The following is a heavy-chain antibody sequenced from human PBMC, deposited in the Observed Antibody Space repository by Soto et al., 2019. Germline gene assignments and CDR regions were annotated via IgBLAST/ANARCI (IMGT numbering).Heavy chain of an antibody. CDR3: AGYWGRYWLGP. CDR1: GTSLNSGTNY. J-gene: IGHJ5*02. D-gene: IGHD7-27*01. V-gene: IGHV4-61*01. CDR2: IYGSGNT. Sequence: SETLSLTCTVSGTSLNSGTNYWNWVRQPPWKALEWIGYIYGSGNTKYNPSLKSRVTISRDTSKNQVSLKMNSVTATDTAMYYCAGYWGRYWLGPWGQXILVTVSS.